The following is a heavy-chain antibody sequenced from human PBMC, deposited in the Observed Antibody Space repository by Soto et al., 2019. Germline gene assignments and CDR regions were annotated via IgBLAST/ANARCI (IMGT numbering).Heavy chain of an antibody. J-gene: IGHJ3*02. CDR2: IKQDGSEK. CDR3: ARDSSWNDGDAFDI. CDR1: GFTFSSYW. Sequence: GGSLRLSCAASGFTFSSYWMSWVRQAPGKGLEWVANIKQDGSEKYYVDSVKGRFTISRDNAKNSLYLQMNSLRAEDTAVYYCARDSSWNDGDAFDIWGQGTMVTVSS. V-gene: IGHV3-7*01. D-gene: IGHD1-1*01.